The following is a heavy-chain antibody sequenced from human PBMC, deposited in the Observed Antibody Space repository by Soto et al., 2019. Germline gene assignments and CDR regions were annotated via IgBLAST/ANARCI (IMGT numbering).Heavy chain of an antibody. Sequence: PGGSLRLSCAASGFTVSSNXMNWVRQAPGKGLEWVAVIYSDDNTYYADSVKGRFTISRHNSKNTLYLQMNSLRIEDTAVYFCARENDFWHSYGTYHPYLDVWGKGTTVTVSS. J-gene: IGHJ6*03. CDR2: IYSDDNT. V-gene: IGHV3-53*04. CDR3: ARENDFWHSYGTYHPYLDV. D-gene: IGHD3-3*01. CDR1: GFTVSSNX.